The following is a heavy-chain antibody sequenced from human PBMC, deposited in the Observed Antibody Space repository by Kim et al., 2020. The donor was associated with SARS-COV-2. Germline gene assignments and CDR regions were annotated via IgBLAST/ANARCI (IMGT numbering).Heavy chain of an antibody. Sequence: AQKFQGRVTMTEDTATDTAYMELSSLRSEDTDVYYCATDEVGKGVPFDYWGQGTLVTVSS. CDR3: ATDEVGKGVPFDY. V-gene: IGHV1-24*01. D-gene: IGHD2-2*01. J-gene: IGHJ4*02.